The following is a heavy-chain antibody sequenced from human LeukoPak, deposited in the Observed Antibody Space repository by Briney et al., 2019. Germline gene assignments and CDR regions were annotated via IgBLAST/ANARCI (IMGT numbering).Heavy chain of an antibody. J-gene: IGHJ4*02. V-gene: IGHV1-2*02. CDR2: INPNSGGT. CDR1: GYTFTGYY. D-gene: IGHD3-3*01. CDR3: ARGLIYDFWSGYYFHYFDY. Sequence: GASVKVSCKASGYTFTGYYMHWVRQAPGQGLEWMGWINPNSGGTNYAQKFQGRVTMTRDTSISTAYMELSRLRSDDTAVYYCARGLIYDFWSGYYFHYFDYWGQGTLVTVSS.